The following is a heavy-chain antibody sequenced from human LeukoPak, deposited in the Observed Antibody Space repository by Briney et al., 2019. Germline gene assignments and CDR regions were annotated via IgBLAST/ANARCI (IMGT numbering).Heavy chain of an antibody. CDR2: INPSGGST. V-gene: IGHV1-46*01. J-gene: IGHJ4*02. CDR1: GYTFTSYY. CDR3: ARAWVVAAFDY. D-gene: IGHD2-15*01. Sequence: ASVKVSCKASGYTFTSYYMHWVRQAPGQGLEWMGIINPSGGSTSYAQKFQGRVTMTRDMSTSTVYMELSSLRSEDTAVYYCARAWVVAAFDYWGQGTLVTVSS.